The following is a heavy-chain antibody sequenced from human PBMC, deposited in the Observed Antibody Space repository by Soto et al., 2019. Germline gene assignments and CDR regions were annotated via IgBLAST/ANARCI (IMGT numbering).Heavy chain of an antibody. CDR3: ARFNGAAAVPYYYYYYMDV. CDR1: GGSFSGYY. D-gene: IGHD6-13*01. J-gene: IGHJ6*03. CDR2: INHSGST. Sequence: QVQLQQWGAGLLKPSETLSLTCAVYGGSFSGYYWSWIRQPPGKGLEWIGEINHSGSTNYNPSLTSRVTISVDTSKNQFSLKLSSVTAADTAVYYCARFNGAAAVPYYYYYYMDVWGKGTTVTVSS. V-gene: IGHV4-34*01.